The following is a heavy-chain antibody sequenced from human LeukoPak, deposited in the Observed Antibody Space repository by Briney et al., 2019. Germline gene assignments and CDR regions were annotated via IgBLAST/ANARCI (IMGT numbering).Heavy chain of an antibody. J-gene: IGHJ4*02. CDR3: AKDRSYSGSYESGFDY. V-gene: IGHV3-30*02. CDR2: IRYDGSNK. D-gene: IGHD1-26*01. CDR1: GFTFSTYG. Sequence: HPGRSLRLSCAASGFTFSTYGMHRVRQAPGKGLEWVAFIRYDGSNKYYADSVKGRFTISRDNSKSTLYVQMDSLRPEDSAVYYCAKDRSYSGSYESGFDYWGQGILVTVPS.